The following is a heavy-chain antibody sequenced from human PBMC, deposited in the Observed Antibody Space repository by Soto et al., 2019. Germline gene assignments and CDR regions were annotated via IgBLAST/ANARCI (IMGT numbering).Heavy chain of an antibody. J-gene: IGHJ6*03. D-gene: IGHD3-10*01. CDR3: AKVPYYGSGSYPYYYYYMDV. V-gene: IGHV3-23*01. CDR2: ISGSGGST. CDR1: GFTFSSYA. Sequence: GGSLRLSCAPSGFTFSSYAMSWVRQAPGKGLEWVSAISGSGGSTYYADSVKGRFTISRDNSKNTLYLQMNSLRAEDTAVYYCAKVPYYGSGSYPYYYYYMDVWGKGTTVTVSS.